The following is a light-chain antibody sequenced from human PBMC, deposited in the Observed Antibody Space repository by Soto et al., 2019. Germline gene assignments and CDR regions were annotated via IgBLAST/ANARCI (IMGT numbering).Light chain of an antibody. CDR1: QSVLYRSNNKNY. CDR2: WAS. Sequence: DIVMTQSPDSLAVSLGERATINCKPSQSVLYRSNNKNYLAWYQHKPGQPPKLLIYWASIRESGVPDRFSGSGYGTDFTLTISSLQAEDVAVYYCQQYYSSPWTFGQGTKVEIK. CDR3: QQYYSSPWT. V-gene: IGKV4-1*01. J-gene: IGKJ1*01.